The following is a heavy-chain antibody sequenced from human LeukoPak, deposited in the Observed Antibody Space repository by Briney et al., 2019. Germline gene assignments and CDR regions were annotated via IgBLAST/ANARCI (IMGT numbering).Heavy chain of an antibody. CDR3: ARTERDNYYYYYYMDV. CDR1: GGTFSSYA. D-gene: IGHD1-1*01. Sequence: SVKVSCKASGGTFSSYAISWVRQAPGQGLEWMGGIIPIFGTANYAQKFQGRVTITTDESTSTAYMELSSLKSEDTAVYYCARTERDNYYYYYYMDVWGKGTTVTVSS. CDR2: IIPIFGTA. V-gene: IGHV1-69*05. J-gene: IGHJ6*03.